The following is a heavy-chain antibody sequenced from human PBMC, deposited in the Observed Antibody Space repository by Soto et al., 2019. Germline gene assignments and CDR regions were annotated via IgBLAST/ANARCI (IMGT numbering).Heavy chain of an antibody. CDR1: GFTFSSYN. CDR3: ARVGGGYQLLHVFDI. D-gene: IGHD2-2*01. CDR2: ISSSSNYI. V-gene: IGHV3-21*01. Sequence: GRALRVSCAASGFTFSSYNMNWVRQAPGKGLEWVSSISSSSNYIYYADSVKGRFTISRDNAKNSLYLQMNSLRAEDTAVYYCARVGGGYQLLHVFDIWGQCRIVT. J-gene: IGHJ3*02.